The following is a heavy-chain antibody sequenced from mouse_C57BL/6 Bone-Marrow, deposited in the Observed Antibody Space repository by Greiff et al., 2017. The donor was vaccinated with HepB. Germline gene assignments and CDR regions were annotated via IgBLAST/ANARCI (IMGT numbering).Heavy chain of an antibody. J-gene: IGHJ4*01. D-gene: IGHD2-3*01. CDR2: IRSKSNNYAT. CDR3: VRHMNYDAMDY. V-gene: IGHV10-1*01. CDR1: GFSFNTYA. Sequence: EVQLQQSGGGLVQPKGSLKLSCAASGFSFNTYAMNWVRQAPGKGLEWVARIRSKSNNYATYYADSVKDRFTISRDDSESMLYLQMNNLKTEDTAMYYCVRHMNYDAMDYWGQGTSVTVSS.